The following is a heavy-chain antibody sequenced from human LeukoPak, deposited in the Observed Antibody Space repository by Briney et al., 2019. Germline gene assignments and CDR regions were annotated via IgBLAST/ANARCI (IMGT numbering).Heavy chain of an antibody. J-gene: IGHJ4*02. CDR1: GFTFSSYG. CDR2: ISYDGSNK. D-gene: IGHD3-22*01. V-gene: IGHV3-30*18. CDR3: AKDGIVVSYFDY. Sequence: GRSLRLSCAASGFTFSSYGIHWVRQAPGKGLEWVAIISYDGSNKYYADSVKGRFTISRDNSRNTLYLQMNSLRAEDTAMYYCAKDGIVVSYFDYWGQGTLVTVSS.